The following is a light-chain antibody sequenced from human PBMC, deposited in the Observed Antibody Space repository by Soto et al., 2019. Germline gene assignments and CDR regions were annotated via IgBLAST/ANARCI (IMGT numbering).Light chain of an antibody. CDR1: SSDVGGYNY. Sequence: QSALTQPRSVSGSPVQSVTISCTGTSSDVGGYNYVSWYQQHPGKAPKLMIYDVSKRPSGVPDRFSGSKSGNTASLTISGLQAEDEADYYCCSYAGSYSHVVFGGGTKLTVL. CDR2: DVS. V-gene: IGLV2-11*01. J-gene: IGLJ2*01. CDR3: CSYAGSYSHVV.